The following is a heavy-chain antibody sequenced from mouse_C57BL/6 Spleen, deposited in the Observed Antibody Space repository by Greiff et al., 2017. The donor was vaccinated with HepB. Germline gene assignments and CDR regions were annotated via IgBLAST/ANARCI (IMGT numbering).Heavy chain of an antibody. D-gene: IGHD3-2*02. CDR3: ARSGRMDAIDY. V-gene: IGHV1-82*01. CDR2: IYPGDGDT. Sequence: QVQLQQSGPELVKPGASVKISCKASGYAFSSSWMNWVKQRPGKGLEWIGRIYPGDGDTNYNGKFKGKATLTADKSSSTAYMQLSSLTSEDSAVYFCARSGRMDAIDYWGQGTSVTVSS. J-gene: IGHJ4*01. CDR1: GYAFSSSW.